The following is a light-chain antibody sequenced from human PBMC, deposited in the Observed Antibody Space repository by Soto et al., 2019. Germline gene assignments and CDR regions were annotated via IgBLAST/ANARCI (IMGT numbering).Light chain of an antibody. CDR2: EVS. CDR1: SSDVGGYNY. CDR3: SSYAGSNNLV. J-gene: IGLJ3*02. V-gene: IGLV2-8*01. Sequence: QSALTQPPSASGSPGQSVTISCTGTSSDVGGYNYVSWYQQHPGKAPKLMIYEVSERPSGVSDRFSGSKSGNTASLTASGHPADEEADYYCSSYAGSNNLVFGGGTKLTVL.